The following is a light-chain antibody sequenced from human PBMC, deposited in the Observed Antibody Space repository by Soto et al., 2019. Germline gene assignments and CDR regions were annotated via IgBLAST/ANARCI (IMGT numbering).Light chain of an antibody. V-gene: IGLV2-14*01. CDR2: EVS. Sequence: QPVLTQPASVSGSPGQSITISCTGTSSDVGGYNYVSWYQQHPGKAPKLMIYEVSNRPSGVSNRFSGSKSGNTASLTISGLQAEDEADYYCSSYTRNTTHVFGTGTKVTVL. CDR1: SSDVGGYNY. J-gene: IGLJ1*01. CDR3: SSYTRNTTHV.